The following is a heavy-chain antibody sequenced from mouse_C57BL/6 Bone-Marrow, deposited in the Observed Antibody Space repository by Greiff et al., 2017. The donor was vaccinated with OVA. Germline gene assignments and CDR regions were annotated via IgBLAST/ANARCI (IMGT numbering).Heavy chain of an antibody. CDR1: GFSLTSYG. Sequence: VKLQQSGPGLVAPSQSLSITCTVSGFSLTSYGVDWVRQSPGKGLEWLGVIWGVGSTNYNSALKSRLSICKDNSKSQVFLKMNSLQTDDTAMYYCASGITTVVPFAYWGQGTLVTVSA. CDR2: IWGVGST. V-gene: IGHV2-6*01. D-gene: IGHD1-1*01. CDR3: ASGITTVVPFAY. J-gene: IGHJ3*01.